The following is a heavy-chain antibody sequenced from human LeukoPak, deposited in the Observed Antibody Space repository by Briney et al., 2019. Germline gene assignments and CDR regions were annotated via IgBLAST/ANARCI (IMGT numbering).Heavy chain of an antibody. CDR1: GYTFTSYG. CDR2: ISAYNGNT. D-gene: IGHD6-13*01. CDR3: ARLAAPPS. J-gene: IGHJ5*02. Sequence: VKVSCKASGYTFTSYGISWARQAPGQGLEWMGWISAYNGNTNYAQKFQGRVTMTRDTSISTAYMELSSLRSDDTAVYYCARLAAPPSWGQGTLVTVSS. V-gene: IGHV1-18*01.